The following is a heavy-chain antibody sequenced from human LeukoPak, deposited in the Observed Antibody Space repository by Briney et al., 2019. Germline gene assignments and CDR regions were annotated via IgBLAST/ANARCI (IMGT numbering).Heavy chain of an antibody. CDR3: ARGSRNLV. V-gene: IGHV4-34*01. Sequence: SETLSLTCAVYGGSFSGYYWSWIRQPPGKGLEWIEEINHSGSTNYNPSLKSRVTISVDTSKNQFSLKLSSVTAADTAVYYCARGSRNLVWGQGTLVTVSS. D-gene: IGHD1-14*01. J-gene: IGHJ4*02. CDR2: INHSGST. CDR1: GGSFSGYY.